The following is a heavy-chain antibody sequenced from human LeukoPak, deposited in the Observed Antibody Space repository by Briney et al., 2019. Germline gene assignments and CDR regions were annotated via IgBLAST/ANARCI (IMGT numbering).Heavy chain of an antibody. CDR3: ARRGDDYGDSGHYFDY. Sequence: SVKVSCKASGGTFSSYAISWVRQAPGQGLEWMGGIIPIFGTANYAQKFQGRVTITADESTSTAYMELSSLRSEDTAVYYCARRGDDYGDSGHYFDYWGQGTLVTVSS. CDR2: IIPIFGTA. CDR1: GGTFSSYA. J-gene: IGHJ4*02. V-gene: IGHV1-69*13. D-gene: IGHD4-17*01.